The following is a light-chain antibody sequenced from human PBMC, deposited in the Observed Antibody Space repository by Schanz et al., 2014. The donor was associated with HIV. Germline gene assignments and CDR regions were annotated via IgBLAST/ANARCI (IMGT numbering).Light chain of an antibody. J-gene: IGKJ4*01. CDR3: QQSYSNTLT. V-gene: IGKV3-20*01. Sequence: EIVLTQSPGTLCLSPGERATLSCRASQSVSSSYFAWYQKKPGQAPRLLIYGASNRATGIPDRFSGSGSGTDFTLTISRLEPEDFATYYCQQSYSNTLTFGGGTKVEIK. CDR2: GAS. CDR1: QSVSSSY.